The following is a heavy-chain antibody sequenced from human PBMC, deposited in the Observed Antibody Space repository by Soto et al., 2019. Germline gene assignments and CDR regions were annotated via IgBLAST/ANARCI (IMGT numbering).Heavy chain of an antibody. CDR2: IYPADSDI. D-gene: IGHD2-2*01. J-gene: IGHJ6*02. CDR1: GYSFSSYW. Sequence: PGESLKISCKASGYSFSSYWIAWVRQMPGKGLEWMGIIYPADSDIRYSESSEGHVTISVDKSISTAYLQWSSLKASDTAIYYCATSPFPTPSFCMDVLGQGTTVTVSS. CDR3: ATSPFPTPSFCMDV. V-gene: IGHV5-51*01.